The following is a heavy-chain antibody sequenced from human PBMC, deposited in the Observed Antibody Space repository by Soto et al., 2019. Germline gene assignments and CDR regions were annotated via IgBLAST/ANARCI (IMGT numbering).Heavy chain of an antibody. D-gene: IGHD3-3*01. Sequence: ASVKVSCKASGYTFTSYDINWVRQATGQGLEWMGWMNPNSGNTGYAQKFQGRVTMTRNTSISTAYMELSSLRSEDTAVYYCARGGAIFGPDDFDYWGQGTLVTVSS. CDR1: GYTFTSYD. CDR3: ARGGAIFGPDDFDY. J-gene: IGHJ4*02. V-gene: IGHV1-8*01. CDR2: MNPNSGNT.